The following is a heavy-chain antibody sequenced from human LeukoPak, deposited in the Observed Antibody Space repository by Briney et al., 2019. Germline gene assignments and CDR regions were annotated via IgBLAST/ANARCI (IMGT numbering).Heavy chain of an antibody. Sequence: ASVKVSCKTSEYTFTNYYLHWVRQAHGQGLEWMGVINPSDGTKNYAQKFQGRVTMTRDTSTTTVYMELSSLRSDDTAMYYCARETKHSGSGDFDIWGQGTIPTVSS. J-gene: IGHJ3*02. CDR3: ARETKHSGSGDFDI. CDR2: INPSDGTK. V-gene: IGHV1-46*01. CDR1: EYTFTNYY. D-gene: IGHD3-10*01.